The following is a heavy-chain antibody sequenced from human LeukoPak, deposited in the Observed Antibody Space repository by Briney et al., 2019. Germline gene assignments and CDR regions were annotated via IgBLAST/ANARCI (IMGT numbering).Heavy chain of an antibody. CDR3: ARVGPYYDILTGSYGAVLGLVHYMDV. V-gene: IGHV3-69-1*01. J-gene: IGHJ6*03. CDR2: ITSSSYI. D-gene: IGHD3-9*01. Sequence: KTGGSLRLSCAASGFTFSTYTMNWVRQAPGKGLEWVSSITSSSYIYYADSVKGRFTISRDNSKNTLYLQMNSLRAEDTAVYYCARVGPYYDILTGSYGAVLGLVHYMDVWGKGTTVTVSS. CDR1: GFTFSTYT.